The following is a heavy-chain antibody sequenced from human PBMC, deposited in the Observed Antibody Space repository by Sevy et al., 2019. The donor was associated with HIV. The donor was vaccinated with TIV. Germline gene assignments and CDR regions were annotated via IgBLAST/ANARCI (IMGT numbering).Heavy chain of an antibody. CDR2: IYTSGST. CDR1: GGSISSYY. D-gene: IGHD3-3*01. V-gene: IGHV4-4*07. Sequence: SETLSLTCTVSGGSISSYYWSWIRQPAGKGLEWIGRIYTSGSTNYNPSLKSRVTMSVDTSKNQFSLMLSSVTAADTAVYYCARESHLYYDFWSGPLYYFDYWGQGTLVTVSS. CDR3: ARESHLYYDFWSGPLYYFDY. J-gene: IGHJ4*02.